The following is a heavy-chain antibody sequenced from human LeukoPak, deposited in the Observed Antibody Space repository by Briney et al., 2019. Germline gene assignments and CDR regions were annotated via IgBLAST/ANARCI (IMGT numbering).Heavy chain of an antibody. CDR2: IYYSGST. D-gene: IGHD3-16*02. CDR3: ASPIMITFGGVIAHFDY. V-gene: IGHV4-39*01. Sequence: SETLSLTCTVSGGSISSSSYYWGWIRQPPGKGLEWIGSIYYSGSTYYNPSLKSRVTISVDTSKNQFSLKLSSVTAADTAVYYCASPIMITFGGVIAHFDYWGQGTLVTVSS. CDR1: GGSISSSSYY. J-gene: IGHJ4*02.